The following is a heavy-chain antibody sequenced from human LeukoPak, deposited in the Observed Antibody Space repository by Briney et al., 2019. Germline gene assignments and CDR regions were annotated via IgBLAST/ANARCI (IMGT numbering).Heavy chain of an antibody. V-gene: IGHV3-53*01. CDR2: IYSGGST. D-gene: IGHD5-24*01. CDR3: AGVLDGYNPHFDY. Sequence: GGSLRLSCAASGFTVSSNYMSWVRQAPGKGLEWVSVIYSGGSTYYADSVKGRFTISRDNSKNTLYLQMNSLRAEDTAVYYCAGVLDGYNPHFDYWGQGTQVTVSS. J-gene: IGHJ4*02. CDR1: GFTVSSNY.